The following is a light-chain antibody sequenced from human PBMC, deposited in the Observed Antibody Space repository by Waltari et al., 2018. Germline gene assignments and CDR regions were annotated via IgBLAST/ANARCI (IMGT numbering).Light chain of an antibody. CDR1: QRVSSSY. CDR2: GAS. V-gene: IGKV3-20*01. CDR3: QQYGSSLYT. Sequence: EIVLTQSPGTRSLSPGERATLSCRARQRVSSSYLAWSQQKPGQAPRLLIYGASSRATGIPDRFSGSGSGTDFTLTISRLEPEDFAVYYCQQYGSSLYTFGQGTKLDIK. J-gene: IGKJ2*01.